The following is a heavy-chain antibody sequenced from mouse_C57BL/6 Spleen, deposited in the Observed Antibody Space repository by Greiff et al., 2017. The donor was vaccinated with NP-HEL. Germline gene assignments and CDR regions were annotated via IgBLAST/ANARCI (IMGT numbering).Heavy chain of an antibody. CDR1: GFTFSSYA. CDR3: GRERGYMSKGWFAY. J-gene: IGHJ3*01. CDR2: ISDGGSYT. D-gene: IGHD1-3*01. Sequence: EVKLMESGGGLVKPGGSLKLSCAASGFTFSSYAMSWVRQTPEKRLEWVATISDGGSYTYYPDNVKGRFTISRDNAKNNLYLQMSHLKSEDTTMYYCGRERGYMSKGWFAYWGQGTLVTVSA. V-gene: IGHV5-4*01.